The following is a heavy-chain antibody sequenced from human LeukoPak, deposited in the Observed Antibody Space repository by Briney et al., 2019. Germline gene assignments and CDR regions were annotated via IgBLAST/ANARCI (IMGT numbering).Heavy chain of an antibody. D-gene: IGHD3-10*01. J-gene: IGHJ4*02. V-gene: IGHV4-39*07. CDR3: ARAPSGTSSWGFDY. CDR1: GGSISSSSYY. CDR2: IYYSGST. Sequence: PSETLSLTYIVSGGSISSSSYYWGWIRQPPGKGLEWIGSIYYSGSTYYNPSLKSRVTIAVDMSKNQFSLKLTSVTAADTAVYYCARAPSGTSSWGFDYWGQGTLVTVSS.